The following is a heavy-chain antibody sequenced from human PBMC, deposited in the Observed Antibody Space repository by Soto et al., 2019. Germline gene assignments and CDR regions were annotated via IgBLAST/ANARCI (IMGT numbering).Heavy chain of an antibody. CDR2: VHHTGST. V-gene: IGHV4-39*01. D-gene: IGHD1-26*01. CDR1: GDSITSRSYF. CDR3: ARRGRIVTVNWFDP. J-gene: IGHJ5*02. Sequence: SETLSLTCTVSGDSITSRSYFWGWIRQSPGEDLEWIGSVHHTGSTYINPSLESRVTISVDTSKSQFSLKVSSVTAADTAIYYCARRGRIVTVNWFDPWGQGTLVTVSS.